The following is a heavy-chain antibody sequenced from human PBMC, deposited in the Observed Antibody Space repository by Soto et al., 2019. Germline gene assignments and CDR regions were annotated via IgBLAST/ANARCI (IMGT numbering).Heavy chain of an antibody. CDR1: GYTFTNYW. V-gene: IGHV5-51*01. D-gene: IGHD4-17*01. CDR2: IYPGDSDT. J-gene: IGHJ2*01. CDR3: ARHQNYGDYVGYFDL. Sequence: EVQLVQSGAEVKKPGESLKISCKGSGYTFTNYWIGWVRQMPGKGLEWMGVIYPGDSDTRYSPSFQGQVTISADKSISTAYLQWSSLKASDTAMYYCARHQNYGDYVGYFDLWGRGTLVTVSS.